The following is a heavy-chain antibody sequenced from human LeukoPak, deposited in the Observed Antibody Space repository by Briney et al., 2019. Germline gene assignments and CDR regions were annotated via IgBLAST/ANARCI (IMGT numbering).Heavy chain of an antibody. V-gene: IGHV3-11*01. J-gene: IGHJ4*02. CDR3: ARDLSPRGYSYGYLGY. D-gene: IGHD5-18*01. Sequence: GGFLRLSCAASGFTFSDYYMSWIRQAPGKGLEWVSYISSSGSTIYYADSVKGRFTISRDNAKNSLYLQMNSLRAEDTAVYYCARDLSPRGYSYGYLGYWGQGTLVTVSS. CDR2: ISSSGSTI. CDR1: GFTFSDYY.